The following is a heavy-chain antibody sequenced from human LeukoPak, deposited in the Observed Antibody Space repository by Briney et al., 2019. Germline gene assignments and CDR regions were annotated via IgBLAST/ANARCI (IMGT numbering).Heavy chain of an antibody. CDR3: VKVGSAGL. Sequence: PGGSLRLSCAASGFTFDDYAMHWVRQAPGKDLEWVSGINWNSGSIGYADSVKGRFTISRDNAKNSLYLQMNGLRTEDTALYYCVKVGSAGLWGQGTLVTVSS. D-gene: IGHD2-15*01. CDR1: GFTFDDYA. J-gene: IGHJ4*02. CDR2: INWNSGSI. V-gene: IGHV3-9*01.